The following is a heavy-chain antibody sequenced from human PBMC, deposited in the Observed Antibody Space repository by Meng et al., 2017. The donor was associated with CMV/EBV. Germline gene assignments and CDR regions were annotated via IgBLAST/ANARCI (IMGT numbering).Heavy chain of an antibody. J-gene: IGHJ5*02. V-gene: IGHV4-31*03. Sequence: CTGSCGPLSSRCYHLSSIRPHPGKGLEWIQYIYYRGSNYHTPSLKRRVTISVDTSKHQLSLKLRSVTAAHTAVYYCAREGETNWFDPWGQGTLVTVSS. CDR3: AREGETNWFDP. CDR2: IYYRGSN. CDR1: CGPLSSRCYH.